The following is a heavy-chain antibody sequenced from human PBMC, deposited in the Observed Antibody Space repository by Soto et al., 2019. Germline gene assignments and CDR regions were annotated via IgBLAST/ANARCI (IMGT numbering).Heavy chain of an antibody. CDR3: ARSQSDFWSGYSDYYYGMDV. V-gene: IGHV4-34*01. Sequence: KTSDTLSLTYAVYXGSFSGYYWSWSTQSPGNVLGWIGDINXSXSTXYNLSLXXRXXXSXDTSKNQLSLKPSSVTAADTAVYYWARSQSDFWSGYSDYYYGMDVWGQGTTVTVSS. D-gene: IGHD3-3*01. J-gene: IGHJ6*02. CDR1: XGSFSGYY. CDR2: INXSXST.